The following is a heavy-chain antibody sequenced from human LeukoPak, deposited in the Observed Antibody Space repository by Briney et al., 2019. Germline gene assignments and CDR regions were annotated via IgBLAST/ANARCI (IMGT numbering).Heavy chain of an antibody. D-gene: IGHD6-19*01. CDR1: GFTLRNYW. V-gene: IGHV3-7*03. J-gene: IGHJ4*02. Sequence: PGGSLRLSCAASGFTLRNYWMTWVGKAPGKGLQWVAHIKEVGSEKYYADSVMGRFTISRDNAKTSLYLQMNSLRVEATAVYYCVRWNSGWEFDYWGQGTLVSVSS. CDR2: IKEVGSEK. CDR3: VRWNSGWEFDY.